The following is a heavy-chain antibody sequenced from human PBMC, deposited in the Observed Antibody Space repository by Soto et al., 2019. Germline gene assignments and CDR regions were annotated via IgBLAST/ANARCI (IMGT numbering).Heavy chain of an antibody. J-gene: IGHJ2*01. CDR1: GYTFTGYY. V-gene: IGHV1-2*04. Sequence: ASVKVSCKASGYTFTGYYMRWVRQAPGQGLEWMGWINPNSGDTNYAQKFQGWVTMTRDTSISTAYMELSRLRSDDTAVYYCARDAAGDRDWYFELWGRGTLVTVSS. CDR3: ARDAAGDRDWYFEL. D-gene: IGHD6-13*01. CDR2: INPNSGDT.